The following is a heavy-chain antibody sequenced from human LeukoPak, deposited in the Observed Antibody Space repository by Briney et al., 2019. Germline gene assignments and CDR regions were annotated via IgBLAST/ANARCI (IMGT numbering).Heavy chain of an antibody. J-gene: IGHJ4*02. CDR1: GFTFSDYY. CDR2: ISSSGSTI. D-gene: IGHD3-22*01. Sequence: GGSLRLSCAASGFTFSDYYMSWIRQAPGKGLEWVSYISSSGSTIYYADSVRGRFTISRDNAKNSLYLQMNSLRAEDTAVYYCARGTYYYDSSGPGNWGQGTLVTASS. V-gene: IGHV3-11*01. CDR3: ARGTYYYDSSGPGN.